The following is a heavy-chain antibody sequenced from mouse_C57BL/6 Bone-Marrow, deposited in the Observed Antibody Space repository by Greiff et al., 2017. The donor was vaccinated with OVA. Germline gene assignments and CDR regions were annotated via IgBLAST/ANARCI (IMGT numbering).Heavy chain of an antibody. CDR2: ISSGGSYT. Sequence: EVQLVESGGDLVKPGGSLKLSCAASGFTFSSYGMSWVRQTPDKRLEWVATISSGGSYTYYPDSVKGRFTISRDNAKNTLYLQMSSLKSEDTAMYYCARLWDYDWGGFDYWGQGTTLTVSS. J-gene: IGHJ2*01. CDR3: ARLWDYDWGGFDY. CDR1: GFTFSSYG. D-gene: IGHD2-4*01. V-gene: IGHV5-6*01.